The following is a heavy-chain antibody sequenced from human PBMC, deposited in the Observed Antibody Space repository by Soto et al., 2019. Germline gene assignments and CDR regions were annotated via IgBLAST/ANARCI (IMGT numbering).Heavy chain of an antibody. J-gene: IGHJ4*02. CDR2: ISCYNGDT. CDR3: ARHPSNTSGNYQFFEK. Sequence: ASVKVSCKASGYTFNHHGISWVRQAPGQGLEWLGWISCYNGDTKYAQKFQGRVTLTTDSSTSTAYLVMRSLRSDDTAIYYCARHPSNTSGNYQFFEKWGQGSLVTVSS. D-gene: IGHD3-22*01. V-gene: IGHV1-18*01. CDR1: GYTFNHHG.